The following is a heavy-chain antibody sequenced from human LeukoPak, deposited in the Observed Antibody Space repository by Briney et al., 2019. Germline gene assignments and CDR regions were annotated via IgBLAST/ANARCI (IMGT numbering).Heavy chain of an antibody. CDR3: ARVLLGYCSGGSCYSHYYYYYGMDV. J-gene: IGHJ6*02. CDR1: GFTFSSYW. V-gene: IGHV3-74*01. Sequence: SLRLSCAASGFTFSSYWMHWVRQARGKGLVWVSRINCDGSRTYYADSVKGRFTISRDNAKNTLYLQMNSLRAEDTAVYYCARVLLGYCSGGSCYSHYYYYYGMDVWGQGTTVTVSS. CDR2: INCDGSRT. D-gene: IGHD2-15*01.